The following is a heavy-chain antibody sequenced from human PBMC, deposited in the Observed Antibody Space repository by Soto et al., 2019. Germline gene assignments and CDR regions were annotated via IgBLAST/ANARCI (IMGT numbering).Heavy chain of an antibody. V-gene: IGHV4-59*08. J-gene: IGHJ4*02. D-gene: IGHD3-3*01. CDR1: GGSISSYY. CDR2: IYYSGST. CDR3: ARQSKTDFWSGALYYFDY. Sequence: PSETLSLTCTVSGGSISSYYWSWIRQPPGKGLEWIGYIYYSGSTNYNPSLQSRVTISVDTSKNQFSLKLSSVTAADTAVYYCARQSKTDFWSGALYYFDYWGQGTPVTVTS.